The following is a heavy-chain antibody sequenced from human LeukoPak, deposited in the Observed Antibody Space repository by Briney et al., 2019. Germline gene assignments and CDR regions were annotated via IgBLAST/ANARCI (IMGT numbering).Heavy chain of an antibody. V-gene: IGHV3-21*01. J-gene: IGHJ4*02. CDR2: ISSSSSYI. CDR3: ARVSCGGDCYSYFDY. D-gene: IGHD2-21*02. Sequence: GGSLRLSCAASGFTFSRYSMNWVRQAPGKGLEWDSSISSSSSYIYYADSVKGRFTISRDNAKNSLYLQMNSLRAGDTAVYYCARVSCGGDCYSYFDYWGQGTLVTVSS. CDR1: GFTFSRYS.